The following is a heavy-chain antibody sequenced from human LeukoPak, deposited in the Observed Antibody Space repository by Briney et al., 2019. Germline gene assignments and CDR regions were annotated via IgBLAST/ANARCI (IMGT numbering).Heavy chain of an antibody. CDR1: GFTLSTYG. J-gene: IGHJ4*02. CDR2: IRYDGSSK. CDR3: AREGPAAACDY. Sequence: GGSLRLSCAASGFTLSTYGMHWVRQAPGRGLEWVAFIRYDGSSKFYADSVKGRFTISRDNAKNSLYLQMNSLRAEDTAVYYCAREGPAAACDYWGQGTLVTVSS. D-gene: IGHD6-13*01. V-gene: IGHV3-30*02.